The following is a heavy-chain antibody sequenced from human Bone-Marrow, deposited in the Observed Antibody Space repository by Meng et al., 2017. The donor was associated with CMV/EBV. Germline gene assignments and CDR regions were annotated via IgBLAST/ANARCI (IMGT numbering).Heavy chain of an antibody. J-gene: IGHJ4*02. D-gene: IGHD1-14*01. Sequence: GGSLRLSCEVSGLTFSSYWMAWARQVPGKELKWVANISPDGSVTYYVDSVTGRFTISRDNTKASFYLQMTSLRAEDTAVYYCLTETSPKGFDYWGQGSLVTVSS. CDR3: LTETSPKGFDY. CDR2: ISPDGSVT. CDR1: GLTFSSYW. V-gene: IGHV3-7*01.